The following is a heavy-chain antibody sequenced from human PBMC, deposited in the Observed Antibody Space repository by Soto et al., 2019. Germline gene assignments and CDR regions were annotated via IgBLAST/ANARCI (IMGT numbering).Heavy chain of an antibody. D-gene: IGHD4-17*01. V-gene: IGHV3-30*18. CDR1: GFTFSSYG. CDR3: AKDQGMTTVTLFDY. J-gene: IGHJ4*02. Sequence: GGSLRLSCAASGFTFSSYGMHWVRQAPGKGLEWVAVISYDGSNKYYADSVKGRFTISRDNSKDTLYLQMNSLRAEDTAVYYCAKDQGMTTVTLFDYWGQGTLVTVSS. CDR2: ISYDGSNK.